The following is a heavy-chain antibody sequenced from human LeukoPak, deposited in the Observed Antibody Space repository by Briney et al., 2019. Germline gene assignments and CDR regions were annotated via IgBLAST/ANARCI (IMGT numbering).Heavy chain of an antibody. Sequence: PGGSLRLSCAASGFTFSSYAMTWVRQAPGKGLEWVSAISDSGRSTYYADSVKGRFTISRDISKSTLYLQMNSLRAEDTALYYCAKGQQWELPLDFWGQGTLVTVSS. J-gene: IGHJ4*02. CDR2: ISDSGRST. D-gene: IGHD6-19*01. CDR1: GFTFSSYA. V-gene: IGHV3-23*01. CDR3: AKGQQWELPLDF.